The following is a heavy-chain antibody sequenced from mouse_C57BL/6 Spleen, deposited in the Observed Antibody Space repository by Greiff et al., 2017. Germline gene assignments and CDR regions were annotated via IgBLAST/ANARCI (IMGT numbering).Heavy chain of an antibody. CDR2: ISDGGCYT. Sequence: EVMLVESGGGLVKPGGSLKLSCAASGFTFSSYAMSWVRQTPEKRLEWVATISDGGCYTYYPDNVKGRFTISRDNANNNLYLHMSHLKSEDAAMYCCARDWGDSYAMDYWGQGTSVTVSS. V-gene: IGHV5-4*03. D-gene: IGHD2-13*01. CDR3: ARDWGDSYAMDY. CDR1: GFTFSSYA. J-gene: IGHJ4*01.